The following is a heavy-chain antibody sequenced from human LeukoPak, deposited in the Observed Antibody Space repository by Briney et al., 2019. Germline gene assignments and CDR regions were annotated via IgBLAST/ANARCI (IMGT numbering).Heavy chain of an antibody. CDR3: ARGDYGDFRVFYTLFDY. V-gene: IGHV5-51*01. CDR1: GYAFTNYW. J-gene: IGHJ4*02. CDR2: MYPGDSDT. Sequence: GESLKISCKGSGYAFTNYWIGWVRQMPGKGLEWMGIMYPGDSDTRYSPSFQGQVTSSADKSISTAYLQWSSLKASDTAMYYCARGDYGDFRVFYTLFDYWGQGTLVTVSS. D-gene: IGHD4-17*01.